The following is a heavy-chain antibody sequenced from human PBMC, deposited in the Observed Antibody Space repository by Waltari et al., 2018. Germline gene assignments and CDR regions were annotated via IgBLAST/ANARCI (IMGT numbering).Heavy chain of an antibody. Sequence: EVQLVESGGGLIQPGGSLSLSCVGPGFTVTSHYMSWVRQVPGKGPEWVSNIPLGTNANYAESVRGRFTISRDNSKDTLYLQMNSLRVEDTAVYFCARHVSGPTRAAFDVWGQGTMVTVSP. D-gene: IGHD6-19*01. V-gene: IGHV3-53*01. CDR1: GFTVTSHY. J-gene: IGHJ3*01. CDR3: ARHVSGPTRAAFDV. CDR2: IPLGTNA.